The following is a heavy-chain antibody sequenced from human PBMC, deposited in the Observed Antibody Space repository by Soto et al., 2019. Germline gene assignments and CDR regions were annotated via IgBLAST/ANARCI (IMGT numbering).Heavy chain of an antibody. Sequence: SVKVSCKASGGTFSSYAISWVRQAPGQGLEWMGGIIPIFGTANYAQKFQGRVTITADGSTSTAYMELSSLRSEDTAVYYCARRGCSSTSCYSVEKGFDPWGQGTLVTVSS. V-gene: IGHV1-69*13. CDR1: GGTFSSYA. CDR3: ARRGCSSTSCYSVEKGFDP. D-gene: IGHD2-2*02. CDR2: IIPIFGTA. J-gene: IGHJ5*02.